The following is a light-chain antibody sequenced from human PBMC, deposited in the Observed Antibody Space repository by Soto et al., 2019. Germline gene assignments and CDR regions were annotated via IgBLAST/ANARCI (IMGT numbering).Light chain of an antibody. CDR2: GAS. J-gene: IGKJ1*01. CDR1: QSVSSSY. Sequence: EILLTQSPRAVSLSPGERATLSCRASQSVSSSYLAWYQQKPGKAPRLLIYGASSRATGIPDRFSGSGSGTDFTLTISRLEPEDFAVYYCQQYGSSPRTFGQGTKVDIK. CDR3: QQYGSSPRT. V-gene: IGKV3-20*01.